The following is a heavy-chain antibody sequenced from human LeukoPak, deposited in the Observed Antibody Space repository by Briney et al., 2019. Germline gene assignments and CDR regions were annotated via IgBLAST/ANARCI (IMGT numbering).Heavy chain of an antibody. CDR1: GYTFTSYD. CDR3: ARVLLGYYDSSGYPDY. Sequence: GASVTVSCKASGYTFTSYDINWVRQATGQGLEWMGWMNPNSGNTGYAQKFQGRVTMTRNTSISTAYMELSSLRSEDTAVYYCARVLLGYYDSSGYPDYWGQGTLVTVSS. D-gene: IGHD3-22*01. J-gene: IGHJ4*02. V-gene: IGHV1-8*01. CDR2: MNPNSGNT.